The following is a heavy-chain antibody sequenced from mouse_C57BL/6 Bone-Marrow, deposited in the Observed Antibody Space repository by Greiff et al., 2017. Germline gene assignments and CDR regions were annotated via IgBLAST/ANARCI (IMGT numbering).Heavy chain of an antibody. CDR3: ARGTKLAFDY. Sequence: QVQLKESGAELARPGASVKLSCKASGYTFTSYGISWVKQRTGQGLEWIGEIYPRSGNTYYNEKFKGKATLTADKSSSTAYMELRSLTSEDSAVYFCARGTKLAFDYWGQGTTLTVSS. D-gene: IGHD1-3*01. V-gene: IGHV1-81*01. J-gene: IGHJ2*01. CDR2: IYPRSGNT. CDR1: GYTFTSYG.